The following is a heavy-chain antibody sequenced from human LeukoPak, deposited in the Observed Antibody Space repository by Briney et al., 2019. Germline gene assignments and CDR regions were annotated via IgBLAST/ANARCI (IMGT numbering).Heavy chain of an antibody. CDR3: ARELVPFDAFDI. J-gene: IGHJ3*02. D-gene: IGHD2-8*02. CDR1: GYTFTSYG. Sequence: GASVKVSCKASGYTFTSYGISWVRQAPGQGLEWMGWISAYNGNTNYAQKPQGRVTMTADTSTSTAYMELRSLRSDDTAVYYCARELVPFDAFDIWGQGTMVTVSS. CDR2: ISAYNGNT. V-gene: IGHV1-18*01.